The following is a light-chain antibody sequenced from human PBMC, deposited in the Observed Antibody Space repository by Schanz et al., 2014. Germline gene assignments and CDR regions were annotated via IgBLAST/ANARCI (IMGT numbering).Light chain of an antibody. CDR1: QNVRNNF. V-gene: IGKV3D-20*02. CDR3: QQRSNWPIT. CDR2: GAS. J-gene: IGKJ5*01. Sequence: EIVLTQSPGTLSLSPGERGTLSCRTSQNVRNNFLAWYQQKPGQAPRLLIYGASTRATGIPARFSGSGSGTDFTLTISSLEPEDFAVYYCQQRSNWPITFGQGTRLEIK.